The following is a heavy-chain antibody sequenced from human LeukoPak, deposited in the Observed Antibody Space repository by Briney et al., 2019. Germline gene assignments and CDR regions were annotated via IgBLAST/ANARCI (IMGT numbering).Heavy chain of an antibody. J-gene: IGHJ4*02. CDR1: GYSISSGYY. Sequence: SQTLSLTCAVSGYSISSGYYWGWIRQPPGKGLEWIGSIYHSGSTYYNPSLKSRVTISVDTSKNQFSLKLSSVTAADTAVYYCARHRAPYDSSGYFNYWGQGTLVTVSS. CDR2: IYHSGST. V-gene: IGHV4-38-2*01. D-gene: IGHD3-22*01. CDR3: ARHRAPYDSSGYFNY.